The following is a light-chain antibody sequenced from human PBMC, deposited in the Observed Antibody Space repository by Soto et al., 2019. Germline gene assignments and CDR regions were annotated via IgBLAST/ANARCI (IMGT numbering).Light chain of an antibody. CDR3: CSYAGSRV. V-gene: IGLV2-11*01. CDR2: DVS. CDR1: SCDVGGYNY. J-gene: IGLJ2*01. Sequence: QSVLTQPRSVSGSPGQSVTISCTGTSCDVGGYNYVSWYQQHPGKAPKLMIYDVSKRPSGVPDRFSGSKSGNTASLTISGLQAEDEADYYCCSYAGSRVFGGGTKVTVL.